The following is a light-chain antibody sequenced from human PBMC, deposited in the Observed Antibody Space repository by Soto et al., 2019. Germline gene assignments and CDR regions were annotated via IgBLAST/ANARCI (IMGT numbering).Light chain of an antibody. J-gene: IGKJ5*01. CDR3: QQSYSVPIT. CDR1: QSITSY. CDR2: SAS. V-gene: IGKV1-39*01. Sequence: DIQMTQFPSSLSASVGDRVTITCRASQSITSYLNWYQQKPGKAPKLLIYSASSLQSGVPSRFSGSGSGTDFTLIINSLQPEDFATYYCQQSYSVPITFGQGTRLEIK.